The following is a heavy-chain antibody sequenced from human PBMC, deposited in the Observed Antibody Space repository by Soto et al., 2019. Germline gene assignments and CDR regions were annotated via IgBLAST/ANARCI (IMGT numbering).Heavy chain of an antibody. D-gene: IGHD1-7*01. Sequence: GASVKVSCKASGYTFTSYGISWVRQAPGQGLEWMGWISAYNGNTNYAQKLQGRVTMTTDTSTSTAYMELRSLRSDDTAVYYCARVSIHWNYVGYFDYWGQGTLVTVSS. CDR1: GYTFTSYG. V-gene: IGHV1-18*01. J-gene: IGHJ4*02. CDR2: ISAYNGNT. CDR3: ARVSIHWNYVGYFDY.